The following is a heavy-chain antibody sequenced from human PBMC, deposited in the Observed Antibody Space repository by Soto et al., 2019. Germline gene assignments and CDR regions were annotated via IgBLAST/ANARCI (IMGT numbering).Heavy chain of an antibody. J-gene: IGHJ5*02. V-gene: IGHV1-18*01. Sequence: QVQLVQSGAEVKKPGASVKVSCKASGYRFASYGISWVRQAPGQGLEWMGWISVYNGNATYEENFQDRVTMTTDTSTSTAYMELRSLRSDDTAVYFCSRITIGDLNWFDPWGQGTLVTVSS. CDR2: ISVYNGNA. CDR1: GYRFASYG. D-gene: IGHD4-17*01. CDR3: SRITIGDLNWFDP.